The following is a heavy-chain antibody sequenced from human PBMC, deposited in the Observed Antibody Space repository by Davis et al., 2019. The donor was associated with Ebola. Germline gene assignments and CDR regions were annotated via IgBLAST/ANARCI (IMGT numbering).Heavy chain of an antibody. D-gene: IGHD2-2*01. V-gene: IGHV5-51*01. CDR2: IYPGDSDT. CDR3: ATEIMPCSSTSCYFQKRDY. Sequence: PGGSLRLSCKGSGYSFTSYWIGWVRQMPGKGLEWMGIIYPGDSDTRYSPSFQGQVTISADKSLSTAYLQWSSLKASDTAMYYCATEIMPCSSTSCYFQKRDYWGQGTLVTVSS. CDR1: GYSFTSYW. J-gene: IGHJ4*02.